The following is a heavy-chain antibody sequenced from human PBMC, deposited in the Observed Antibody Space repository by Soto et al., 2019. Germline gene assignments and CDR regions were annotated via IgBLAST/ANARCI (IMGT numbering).Heavy chain of an antibody. CDR2: ISGSGDST. CDR1: GFTFSTYA. CDR3: AKDSFINLRGYDSY. D-gene: IGHD5-12*01. V-gene: IGHV3-23*01. J-gene: IGHJ4*02. Sequence: EVQLLESGGDLVQPGGSLRLSCAASGFTFSTYAMIWVRQAPGKGLEWVSAISGSGDSTYYADSVKGRFTISRDNSKNTLYLQMSSLRAEDTAIYYCAKDSFINLRGYDSYWGQGTLVTVSS.